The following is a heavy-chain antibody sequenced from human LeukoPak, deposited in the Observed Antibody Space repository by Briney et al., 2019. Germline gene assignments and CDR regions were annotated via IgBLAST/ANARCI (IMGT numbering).Heavy chain of an antibody. Sequence: GGSLRLSCTVSGFTVSSNSMSWVRQAPGKGLEWVSFIYSDNTHYSDSVKGRFTISRDNSKNTLYLQMNSLRAEDTAVYYCAKDTENISGWYFDYWGQGTLVTVSS. CDR3: AKDTENISGWYFDY. J-gene: IGHJ4*01. CDR1: GFTVSSNS. V-gene: IGHV3-53*01. CDR2: IYSDNT. D-gene: IGHD6-19*01.